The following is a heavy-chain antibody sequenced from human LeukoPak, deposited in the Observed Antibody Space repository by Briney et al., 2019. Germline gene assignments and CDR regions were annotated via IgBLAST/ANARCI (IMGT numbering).Heavy chain of an antibody. J-gene: IGHJ6*02. D-gene: IGHD1-26*01. Sequence: GASVKLSCKASGYTFTSYDIDWVRQATGQGLEWMGWMNPNSGNTGYAQKFQGRVTMTRNTSISTAYMELSSLRSEDTAVYYCARGWARRELVFYYYYGMDVWGQGTTVTVSS. CDR3: ARGWARRELVFYYYYGMDV. CDR1: GYTFTSYD. V-gene: IGHV1-8*01. CDR2: MNPNSGNT.